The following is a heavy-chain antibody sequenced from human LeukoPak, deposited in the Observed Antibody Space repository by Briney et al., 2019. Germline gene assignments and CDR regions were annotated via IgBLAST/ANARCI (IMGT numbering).Heavy chain of an antibody. V-gene: IGHV3-74*01. CDR2: INSDGSST. Sequence: PGGSLRLSCAASGFTFSSCWMHWVRQAPGKGLVWVSRINSDGSSTSYADSVKGRFTISRDNAKNTLYLQMNSLRAEDTAVYYCARDERYYYDSSGYYYYFDYWGQGTLVTVSS. J-gene: IGHJ4*02. D-gene: IGHD3-22*01. CDR3: ARDERYYYDSSGYYYYFDY. CDR1: GFTFSSCW.